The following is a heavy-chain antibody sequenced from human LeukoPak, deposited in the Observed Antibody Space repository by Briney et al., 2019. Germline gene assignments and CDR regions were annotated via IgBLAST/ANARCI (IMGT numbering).Heavy chain of an antibody. CDR2: IIPTFGTA. D-gene: IGHD3-3*01. CDR3: AREGDYDFWSGYPYYFDY. J-gene: IGHJ4*02. CDR1: GGTFSSYA. Sequence: SVKLSCKASGGTFSSYAISWVRQAPGQGLEWMGRIIPTFGTANYAQKFQGRVTITTDESTSTAYMGLSSLRSEDTAVYYCAREGDYDFWSGYPYYFDYWGQGTLVTVAS. V-gene: IGHV1-69*05.